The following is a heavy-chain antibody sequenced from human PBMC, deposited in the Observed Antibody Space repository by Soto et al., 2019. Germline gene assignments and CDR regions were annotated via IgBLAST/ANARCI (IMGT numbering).Heavy chain of an antibody. Sequence: SVKVSCKASGDTFTNYAISWVRQAPGQGLEWMGGIVPFLGTADYADSFQDRVTISADASTNTAYMELSSLRSDDTAVYYCARTEIKMVVPSISRYYYYGMDVWGQGTTVTVSS. CDR3: ARTEIKMVVPSISRYYYYGMDV. D-gene: IGHD2-21*02. CDR1: GDTFTNYA. V-gene: IGHV1-69*13. J-gene: IGHJ6*02. CDR2: IVPFLGTA.